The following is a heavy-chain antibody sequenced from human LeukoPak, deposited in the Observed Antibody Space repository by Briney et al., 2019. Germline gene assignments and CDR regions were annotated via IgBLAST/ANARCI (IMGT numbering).Heavy chain of an antibody. J-gene: IGHJ4*02. CDR3: AREADSSGYSPYYFDY. CDR2: IYSGGTT. D-gene: IGHD3-22*01. V-gene: IGHV3-66*01. CDR1: GFTVSSNY. Sequence: GGSLRLSCAASGFTVSSNYMSWVRQAPGKGLEWVSVIYSGGTTNYADSVKGRFVISRDNSRNSLYLQMNSLRAEDTAVYYCAREADSSGYSPYYFDYWGQGTLVTVSS.